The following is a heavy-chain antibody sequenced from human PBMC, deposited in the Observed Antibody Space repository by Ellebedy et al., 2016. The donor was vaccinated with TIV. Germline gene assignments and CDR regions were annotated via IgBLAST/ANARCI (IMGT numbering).Heavy chain of an antibody. CDR3: ARGTMVTPPYYYYYGMDV. J-gene: IGHJ6*02. CDR2: ISAYNGNT. D-gene: IGHD5-18*01. Sequence: ASVKVSXKASGYTFTSYGISWVRQPPGQGLEWMGWISAYNGNTNYAQKLQGRVTMTTDTSTSTAYMELRSLRSDDTAVYYCARGTMVTPPYYYYYGMDVWGQGTTVTVSS. CDR1: GYTFTSYG. V-gene: IGHV1-18*04.